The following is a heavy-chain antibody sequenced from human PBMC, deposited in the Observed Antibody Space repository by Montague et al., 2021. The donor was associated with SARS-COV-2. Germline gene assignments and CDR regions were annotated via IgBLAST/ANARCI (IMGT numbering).Heavy chain of an antibody. V-gene: IGHV4-38-2*02. J-gene: IGHJ4*02. D-gene: IGHD3-10*01. CDR2: SYHSGTT. CDR3: VRAPYYGPGKPYQFDY. CDR1: GYSINSNYY. Sequence: SETLSLTCTVSGYSINSNYYWGWIRQPPGKGLEWIGCSYHSGTTHYHPXXKSRVTISLDTSNNHFSLKVTSVTAADTAVYYCVRAPYYGPGKPYQFDYWGRETLVTVSS.